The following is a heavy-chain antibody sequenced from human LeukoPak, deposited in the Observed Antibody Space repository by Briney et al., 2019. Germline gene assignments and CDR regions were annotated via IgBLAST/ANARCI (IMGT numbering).Heavy chain of an antibody. V-gene: IGHV3-74*01. CDR2: INSDGSST. CDR3: ARDFSGWSVDP. D-gene: IGHD6-19*01. Sequence: PGGSLRLSCAASGFTFSSYSMNWVRQAPGKGLVWVSRINSDGSSTSYADSVKGRFTISRDNAKNTLYLQMNSLRAEDTAVYYCARDFSGWSVDPWGQGTLVTVSS. CDR1: GFTFSSYS. J-gene: IGHJ5*02.